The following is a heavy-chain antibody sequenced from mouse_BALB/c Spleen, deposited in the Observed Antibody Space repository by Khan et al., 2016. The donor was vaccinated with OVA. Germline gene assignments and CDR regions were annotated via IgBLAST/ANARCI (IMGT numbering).Heavy chain of an antibody. Sequence: QVQLKESGPGLVAPSQSLSITCTVSGFSLTDYGVGWIRQPPGKGLAWLGVIWGGGTTHYISALKSRLSISKDNPKSQAFLKMNSLQTDDTAMYYCAKLLWSHYYAMDYWGQGTSVTVSS. D-gene: IGHD1-1*02. J-gene: IGHJ4*01. V-gene: IGHV2-6-5*01. CDR1: GFSLTDYG. CDR3: AKLLWSHYYAMDY. CDR2: IWGGGTT.